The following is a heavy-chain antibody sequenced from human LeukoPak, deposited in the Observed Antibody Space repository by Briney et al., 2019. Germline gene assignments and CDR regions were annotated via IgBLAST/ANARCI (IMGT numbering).Heavy chain of an antibody. CDR1: GFTFSGYA. CDR3: AKQLDYYGSGSLDY. CDR2: ISGSGGST. V-gene: IGHV3-23*01. D-gene: IGHD3-10*01. J-gene: IGHJ4*02. Sequence: GGSLRLSCAASGFTFSGYAMSWVRQAPGKGLEWVSAISGSGGSTYYADSVKGRFTISRDNSKNTLYLHMNSLRAEDTAVYYCAKQLDYYGSGSLDYWGQGTLVTVSS.